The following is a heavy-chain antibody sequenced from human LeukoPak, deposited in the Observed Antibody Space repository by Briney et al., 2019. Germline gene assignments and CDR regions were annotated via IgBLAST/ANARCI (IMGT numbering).Heavy chain of an antibody. CDR3: ARSLELAFDI. J-gene: IGHJ3*02. V-gene: IGHV4-59*01. Sequence: PSETLSLTCTVSGGSISSYYWSWIRQPPGKGLEWIGYIYYSGSTNYNPSLKSRVTISVDTYKNQFSLKLSSVTAADTAVYYCARSLELAFDIWGQGTMVTVSS. CDR1: GGSISSYY. CDR2: IYYSGST. D-gene: IGHD1-7*01.